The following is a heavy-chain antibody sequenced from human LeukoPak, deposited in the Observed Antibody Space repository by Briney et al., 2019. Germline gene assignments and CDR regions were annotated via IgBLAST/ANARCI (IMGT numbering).Heavy chain of an antibody. V-gene: IGHV3-7*01. CDR3: ARDEDYASDY. CDR1: GFTFRNYW. CDR2: IKQDGSET. J-gene: IGHJ4*02. D-gene: IGHD4-17*01. Sequence: GGSLRLSCAASGFTFRNYWMSWVRQAPGKGLEWVANIKQDGSETYYVASVKGRFTISRDNAKNSLYLQMNSLRAEDTAVYYCARDEDYASDYWGQGILVTVSS.